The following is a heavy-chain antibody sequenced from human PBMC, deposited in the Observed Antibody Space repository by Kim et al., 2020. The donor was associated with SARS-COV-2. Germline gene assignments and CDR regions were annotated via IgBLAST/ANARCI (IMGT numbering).Heavy chain of an antibody. D-gene: IGHD2-15*01. CDR3: ASGWGYCSGGSCHGRYYYGMDV. J-gene: IGHJ6*02. Sequence: ASVKVSCKASGYTFPSYDISWVRQVPGQGLEWMAWISVYNGNTKYAEKFQDRVTMTTETSTNTAYMELRSLRFDDTAIYYCASGWGYCSGGSCHGRYYYGMDVWGQGTTVTVSS. V-gene: IGHV1-18*01. CDR1: GYTFPSYD. CDR2: ISVYNGNT.